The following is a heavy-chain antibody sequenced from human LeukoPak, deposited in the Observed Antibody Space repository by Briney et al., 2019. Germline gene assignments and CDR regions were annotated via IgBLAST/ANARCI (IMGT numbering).Heavy chain of an antibody. CDR3: GRDLKLYDYDSRGYTDY. J-gene: IGHJ4*02. Sequence: ASVTVSCMASGYTFTGYYMHWVRQAPGQGLEWMGWINPNSGGTNYAQKFQGRVTKTRDTSISQAYIAVSRLTSDDTAVYHFGRDLKLYDYDSRGYTDYWGEGTLVTAS. D-gene: IGHD3-22*01. CDR1: GYTFTGYY. CDR2: INPNSGGT. V-gene: IGHV1-2*02.